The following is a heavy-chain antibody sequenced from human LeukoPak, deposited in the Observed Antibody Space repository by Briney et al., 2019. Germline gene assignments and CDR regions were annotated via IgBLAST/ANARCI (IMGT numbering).Heavy chain of an antibody. J-gene: IGHJ6*04. Sequence: GGSLRLSCAVSGFTFSSYWMHWVRQAPGKGLVWVSRINSDGSSTSYADSVKGRFTISRDNAKNTLYLQMNSLRAEDTAVYYCAKDFYGSGTFHVWGKGTTVTISS. D-gene: IGHD3-10*01. CDR3: AKDFYGSGTFHV. CDR1: GFTFSSYW. CDR2: INSDGSST. V-gene: IGHV3-74*01.